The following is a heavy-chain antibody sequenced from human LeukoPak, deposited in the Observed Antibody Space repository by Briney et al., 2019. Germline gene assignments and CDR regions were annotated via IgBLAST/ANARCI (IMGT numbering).Heavy chain of an antibody. D-gene: IGHD4-17*01. CDR1: EITAGSNA. J-gene: IGHJ3*02. CDR2: ISGSGGRT. V-gene: IGHV3-23*01. CDR3: ATDPNGDYIGAFDM. Sequence: GSLRLSCAASEITAGSNALPGFGQPPGRGLKWAPSISGSGGRTLYADSVKGRFTISRDNFKNTIYLQMNSVRAEDTAVYHCATDPNGDYIGAFDMWGQGAVVTVSS.